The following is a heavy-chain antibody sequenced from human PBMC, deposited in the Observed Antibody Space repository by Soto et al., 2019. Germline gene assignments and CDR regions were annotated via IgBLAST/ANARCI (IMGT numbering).Heavy chain of an antibody. CDR3: ARSPIAPYSSSWYLDL. J-gene: IGHJ2*01. CDR2: IIPILGIA. V-gene: IGHV1-69*02. Sequence: QVQLVQSGAEVKKPGSSVKVSCKASGGTFSSYTISWVRQAPGQGLEWMGRIIPILGIANYAQKFQGRVTITADKSTSTAYMELSSLRCEDTAVYYCARSPIAPYSSSWYLDLWGRGTLVTVSS. D-gene: IGHD6-13*01. CDR1: GGTFSSYT.